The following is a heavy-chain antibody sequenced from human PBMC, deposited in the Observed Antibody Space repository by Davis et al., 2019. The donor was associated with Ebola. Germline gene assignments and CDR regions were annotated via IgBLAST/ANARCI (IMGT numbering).Heavy chain of an antibody. D-gene: IGHD2-2*01. CDR3: TTDVVPAARYYYYYGMDV. CDR2: IRSKANSYAT. V-gene: IGHV3-73*01. Sequence: GGSLRLSCAASGFTFSGSVMHWVRQASGKGLEWVGRIRSKANSYATAYAASVKGRFTISRDDSKNTLYLQMNSLKTEDTAVYYCTTDVVPAARYYYYYGMDVWGQGTTVTVSS. CDR1: GFTFSGSV. J-gene: IGHJ6*02.